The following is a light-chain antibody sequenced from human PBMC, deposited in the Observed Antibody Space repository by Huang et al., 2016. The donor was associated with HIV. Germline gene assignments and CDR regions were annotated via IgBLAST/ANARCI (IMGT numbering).Light chain of an antibody. CDR3: QQYDNWPQT. J-gene: IGKJ1*01. CDR2: GAS. Sequence: EIVMTQSPATLSLSPGESATLSCRTGQTVSTSFAWYRQKPGRAPRLLIYGASTRATGVPARFSGSGSGTEFTLTISSLQSEDFAVYYCQQYDNWPQTFGQGTKVEIK. V-gene: IGKV3-15*01. CDR1: QTVSTS.